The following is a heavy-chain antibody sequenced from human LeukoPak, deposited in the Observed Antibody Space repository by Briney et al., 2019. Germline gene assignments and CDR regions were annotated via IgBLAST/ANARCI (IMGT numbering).Heavy chain of an antibody. CDR3: ARTKSQSGGYRYYFDY. J-gene: IGHJ4*02. D-gene: IGHD1-26*01. CDR2: VYSTGNT. Sequence: SETLSLTCAVSGVSVGSGGYYWTWIRQPPGKGLEWIGYVYSTGNTNYNPFLKSRVTVSLDPSKNRFSLRLSSVTAADTATYYCARTKSQSGGYRYYFDYWGEGALVTVSS. V-gene: IGHV4-61*08. CDR1: GVSVGSGGYY.